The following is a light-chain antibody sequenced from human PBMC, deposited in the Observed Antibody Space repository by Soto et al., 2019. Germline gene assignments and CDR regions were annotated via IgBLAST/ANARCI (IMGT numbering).Light chain of an antibody. Sequence: QSALTQPASVSGSPGQSITISCTGTSSDVGGYNYVSWYQQHPGKAPKLMIYEVSNRPSGVPNRCSGSKSGNTASLTISGLQAEDEADYYCSSYTSSSAPYDFGTGTKLTVL. V-gene: IGLV2-14*01. CDR3: SSYTSSSAPYD. J-gene: IGLJ1*01. CDR1: SSDVGGYNY. CDR2: EVS.